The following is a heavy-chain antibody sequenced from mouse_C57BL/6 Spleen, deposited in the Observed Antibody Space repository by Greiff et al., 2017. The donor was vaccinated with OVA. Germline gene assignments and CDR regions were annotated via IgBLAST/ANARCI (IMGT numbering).Heavy chain of an antibody. Sequence: QVQLKESGAELARPGASVKLSCKASGYTFTSYGISWVKQRTGQGLEWIGEIYPRSGNTYYNEKFKGKATLTADKSSSTAYMELRSLTSEDSAVYFCARSSIYYDDGGYWGQGTTLTVSS. CDR2: IYPRSGNT. CDR3: ARSSIYYDDGGY. J-gene: IGHJ2*01. CDR1: GYTFTSYG. V-gene: IGHV1-81*01. D-gene: IGHD2-4*01.